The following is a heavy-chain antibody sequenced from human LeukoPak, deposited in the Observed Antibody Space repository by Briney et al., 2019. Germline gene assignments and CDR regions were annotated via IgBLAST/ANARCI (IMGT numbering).Heavy chain of an antibody. CDR2: MRKDGSEK. CDR3: AREGDAFDF. V-gene: IGHV3-7*01. Sequence: PGGSLRLSCAASGFIFSNYLLSWVRQAPGKGLEWVANMRKDGSEKFYVDSVKGRFTISRDNAKNLMYLQMNSLRAEDMAVYYCAREGDAFDFWGQGTMVTVSS. CDR1: GFIFSNYL. J-gene: IGHJ3*01.